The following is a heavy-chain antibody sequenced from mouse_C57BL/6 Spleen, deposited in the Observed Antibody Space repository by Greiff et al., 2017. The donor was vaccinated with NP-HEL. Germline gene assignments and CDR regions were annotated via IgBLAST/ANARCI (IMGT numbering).Heavy chain of an antibody. CDR2: IDPSDSYT. CDR3: ARRGGYYQFAY. D-gene: IGHD2-3*01. Sequence: QVQLKQPGAELVMPGASVKLSCKASGYTFTSYWMHWVKQRPGQGLEWIGEIDPSDSYTNYNQKFKGKSTLTVDKSSSTAYMQLSSLTSEDSAVYYCARRGGYYQFAYWGQGTLVTVSA. V-gene: IGHV1-69*01. CDR1: GYTFTSYW. J-gene: IGHJ3*01.